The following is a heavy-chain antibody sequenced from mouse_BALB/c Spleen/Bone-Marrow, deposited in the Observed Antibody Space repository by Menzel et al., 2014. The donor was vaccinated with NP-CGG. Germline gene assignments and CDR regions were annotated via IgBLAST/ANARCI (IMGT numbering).Heavy chain of an antibody. V-gene: IGHV1-54*03. CDR3: ARSIYDGYSEAMDY. CDR1: GYAFTNYL. J-gene: IGHJ4*01. D-gene: IGHD2-3*01. Sequence: VQVVESGAELVRPGTSVKVSCKASGYAFTNYLIEWVKQRPGQGLEWIGVNNPGSGGTNYNEKFKGKATLTADKSSSTVYMQLSSLTSDDSAVYFRARSIYDGYSEAMDYWGQGTSVTVSS. CDR2: NNPGSGGT.